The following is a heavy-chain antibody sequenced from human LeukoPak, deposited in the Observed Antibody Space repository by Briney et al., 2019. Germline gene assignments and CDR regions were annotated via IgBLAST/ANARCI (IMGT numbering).Heavy chain of an antibody. J-gene: IGHJ4*02. V-gene: IGHV4-59*01. CDR1: GGSISGYY. D-gene: IGHD3-22*01. Sequence: SETLSLTCTVSGGSISGYYWSWFRQPPGKGLEWIGYIHSSGATEYNPSLQSRITISVDTSKNQVSLKLSSVTVADTAFYYCTREGYGSNGYYLDYWGQGTLVTVSS. CDR2: IHSSGAT. CDR3: TREGYGSNGYYLDY.